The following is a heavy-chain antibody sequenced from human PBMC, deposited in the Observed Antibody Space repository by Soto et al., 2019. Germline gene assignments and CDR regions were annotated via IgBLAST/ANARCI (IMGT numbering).Heavy chain of an antibody. Sequence: QVQLVESGGGVVQPGRSLRLSCAASGFTFSSYGMHWVRQAPGKGLEWVAGISYDGSNKYYADAVKGRFTISRDNSKNTLYLQMNSLRAEDTAVYYCAKSKKVTVTRGFFDYWGQGTLVTVSS. CDR3: AKSKKVTVTRGFFDY. V-gene: IGHV3-30*18. J-gene: IGHJ4*02. CDR1: GFTFSSYG. D-gene: IGHD4-17*01. CDR2: ISYDGSNK.